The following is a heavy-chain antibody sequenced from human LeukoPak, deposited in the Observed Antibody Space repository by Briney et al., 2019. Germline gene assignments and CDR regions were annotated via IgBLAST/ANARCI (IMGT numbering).Heavy chain of an antibody. D-gene: IGHD2-2*01. J-gene: IGHJ4*02. CDR3: ARDRFRYCSSTSCSRQCDY. Sequence: GSLRLSCAASGFTFSSYWMSWVRQAPGKGLEWVATIKQDGSEKYYVDSVKGRFTISRDNAKNSLYLQMNSLRAEDTAVYYCARDRFRYCSSTSCSRQCDYWGQGTLVTVSS. V-gene: IGHV3-7*01. CDR1: GFTFSSYW. CDR2: IKQDGSEK.